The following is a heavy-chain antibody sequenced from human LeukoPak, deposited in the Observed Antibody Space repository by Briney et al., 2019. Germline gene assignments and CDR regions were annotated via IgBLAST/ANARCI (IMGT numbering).Heavy chain of an antibody. CDR2: IIPIFGTA. Sequence: SVKVSCKASGGTFSSCAISWVRQAPGQGLEWMGGIIPIFGTANYAQKFQGRVTITADESTSTAYMELSSLRSEDTAVYYCARVPVHYYDSSGYYDYWGQGTLVTVSS. J-gene: IGHJ4*02. D-gene: IGHD3-22*01. CDR1: GGTFSSCA. V-gene: IGHV1-69*13. CDR3: ARVPVHYYDSSGYYDY.